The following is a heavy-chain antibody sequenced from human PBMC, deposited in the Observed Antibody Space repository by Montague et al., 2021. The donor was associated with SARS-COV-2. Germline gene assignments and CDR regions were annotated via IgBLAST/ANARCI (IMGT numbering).Heavy chain of an antibody. CDR1: GGSISSSSYF. Sequence: SETLSLTCTVSGGSISSSSYFWGWIRQPPGKGLEWIGSIYYSGSTYYNPFLKSRVTISVDTSKNQFSLKLSSVTAADTAVFYCARKTSRGLTIFGVVTASYSFDYWGQGTLVTVSS. CDR2: IYYSGST. D-gene: IGHD3-3*01. CDR3: ARKTSRGLTIFGVVTASYSFDY. V-gene: IGHV4-39*01. J-gene: IGHJ4*02.